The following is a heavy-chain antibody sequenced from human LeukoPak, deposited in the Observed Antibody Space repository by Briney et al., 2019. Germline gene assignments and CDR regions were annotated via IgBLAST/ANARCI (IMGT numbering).Heavy chain of an antibody. Sequence: SETLSLTCTVTGGTLIRAGYYWTWIRQSPGKGLEWIGYIFYDGGAYYNPSLESRLLISVDRSKKQFSLNVTSVTAADTAVYFCARQSSTSSFRVLDYWGQGILVTVSS. V-gene: IGHV4-31*03. CDR3: ARQSSTSSFRVLDY. D-gene: IGHD2-2*01. CDR2: IFYDGGA. CDR1: GGTLIRAGYY. J-gene: IGHJ4*02.